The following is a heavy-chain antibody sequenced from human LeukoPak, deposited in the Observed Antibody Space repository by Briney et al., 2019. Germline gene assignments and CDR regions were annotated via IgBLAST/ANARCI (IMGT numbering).Heavy chain of an antibody. D-gene: IGHD3-16*02. CDR2: IYHSGST. J-gene: IGHJ5*02. CDR1: GGSISSSNW. CDR3: ARRGRYDYVWGSYRPTPFDP. V-gene: IGHV4-4*02. Sequence: SETLSLTCAVSGGSISSSNWWSWVRQPPGKGLEWIGEIYHSGSTNYNPSLESRVTISVDKSKNQFSLKLSSVTAADTAVYYCARRGRYDYVWGSYRPTPFDPWGQGTLVTVSS.